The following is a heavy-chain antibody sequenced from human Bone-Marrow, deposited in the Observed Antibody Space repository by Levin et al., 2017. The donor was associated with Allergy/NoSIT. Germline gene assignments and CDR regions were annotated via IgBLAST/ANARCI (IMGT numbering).Heavy chain of an antibody. V-gene: IGHV3-30*04. CDR2: ISYDGSNK. CDR1: GFTFSDHA. CDR3: ARGLFLEWSQGYYGMDV. J-gene: IGHJ6*02. D-gene: IGHD3-3*01. Sequence: GESLKISCAASGFTFSDHALHWVRQAPGKGLEWVSVISYDGSNKYYADSVMGRFTISRDTSKNTLYLQMNSLRLEDTAVYYCARGLFLEWSQGYYGMDVWGQGTTVTVSS.